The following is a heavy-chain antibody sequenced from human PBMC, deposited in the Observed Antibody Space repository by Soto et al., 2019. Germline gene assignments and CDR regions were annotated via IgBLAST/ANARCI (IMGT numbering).Heavy chain of an antibody. V-gene: IGHV4-34*01. Sequence: SQTLSLTCAVYGGSFSGYYWSWIRQPPGKGLEWIGEINHSGSTNYNPSLKSRVTISVDTSKNQFSLKLSSVTAADTAVYYCARQHYDILTGRAFDYWGQGTLVTVSS. CDR1: GGSFSGYY. D-gene: IGHD3-9*01. CDR2: INHSGST. CDR3: ARQHYDILTGRAFDY. J-gene: IGHJ4*02.